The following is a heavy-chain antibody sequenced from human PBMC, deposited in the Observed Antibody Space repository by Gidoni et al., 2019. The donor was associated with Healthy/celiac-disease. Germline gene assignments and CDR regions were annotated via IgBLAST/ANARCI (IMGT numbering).Heavy chain of an antibody. V-gene: IGHV4-34*01. J-gene: IGHJ5*02. Sequence: QVQLQQWGAGLLKPSETLSLTCAVYGGSLSGYYWSWIRQPPGKGLEWIGEINHSGSTNYNPSLKSRVTISVDTSKNQFSLKLSSVTAADTAVYYCARVVWSSSAVEGWFDPWGQGTLVTVSS. CDR3: ARVVWSSSAVEGWFDP. CDR2: INHSGST. CDR1: GGSLSGYY. D-gene: IGHD6-13*01.